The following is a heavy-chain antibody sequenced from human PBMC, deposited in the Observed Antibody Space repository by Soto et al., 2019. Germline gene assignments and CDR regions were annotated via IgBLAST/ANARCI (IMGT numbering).Heavy chain of an antibody. Sequence: VGSLRLSCASSVFTLSSYGMHCVRQSPGKWLVWVSRLNSAGSSTSYADSVKGRFTISRDNAMNTLYLQMNSLRVEDTAVYYCRREQPTDIRGGNYYHYGMHLWGQGT. CDR2: LNSAGSST. V-gene: IGHV3-74*01. CDR3: RREQPTDIRGGNYYHYGMHL. D-gene: IGHD1-1*01. J-gene: IGHJ6*01. CDR1: VFTLSSYG.